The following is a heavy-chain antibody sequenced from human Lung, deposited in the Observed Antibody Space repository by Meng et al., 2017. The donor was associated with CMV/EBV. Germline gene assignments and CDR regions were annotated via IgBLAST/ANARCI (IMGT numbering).Heavy chain of an antibody. J-gene: IGHJ5*02. CDR1: GGFTSSGGFY. Sequence: VQVQEGGPGVVTASQTLSLSCTVCGGFTSSGGFYWSWIRQHPGKGLEWIGYIYYSGSTYYNPSLRSRVAISIDTSKNQFSLKLTSVTAADTAVYFCARTNYGDYNWFDPWGQGTLVTVSS. D-gene: IGHD4-17*01. V-gene: IGHV4-31*03. CDR3: ARTNYGDYNWFDP. CDR2: IYYSGST.